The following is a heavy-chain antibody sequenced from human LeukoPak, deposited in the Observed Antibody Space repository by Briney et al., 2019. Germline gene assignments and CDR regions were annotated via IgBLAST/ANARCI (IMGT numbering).Heavy chain of an antibody. CDR2: IYYSGIT. D-gene: IGHD3-22*01. CDR1: GGSVSSYY. CDR3: ARDKSDSSGYYYFDY. J-gene: IGHJ4*02. Sequence: SETLSLTCTVSGGSVSSYYWSWIRQPPGKGLEWIGYIYYSGITNYNPSLKSRVTISVDTSKNQFSLKLSSVTAADTAVYYCARDKSDSSGYYYFDYWGQGTLVTVSS. V-gene: IGHV4-59*02.